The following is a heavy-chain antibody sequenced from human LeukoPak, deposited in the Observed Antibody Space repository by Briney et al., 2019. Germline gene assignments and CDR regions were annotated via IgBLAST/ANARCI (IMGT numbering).Heavy chain of an antibody. J-gene: IGHJ6*03. V-gene: IGHV1-18*04. CDR2: ISAYNGNT. D-gene: IGHD3-22*01. CDR1: GYSFTGHY. CDR3: ARRYYDSSGYYSWDYYYMDV. Sequence: ASVKVSCKSSGYSFTGHYMHWVRQAPGQGLEWMGWISAYNGNTNYAQKLQGRVTMTTDTSTSTAYMELRSLRSDDTAAYYCARRYYDSSGYYSWDYYYMDVWGKGTTVTVSS.